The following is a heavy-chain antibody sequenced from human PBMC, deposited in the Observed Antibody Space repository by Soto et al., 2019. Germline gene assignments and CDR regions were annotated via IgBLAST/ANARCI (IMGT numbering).Heavy chain of an antibody. CDR3: ARDGLGITTYFGYFDY. V-gene: IGHV3-33*01. CDR2: TRHDGSNT. D-gene: IGHD3-22*01. Sequence: QVQLVQSGGGVVQPGRSLRLSCEVSGFNFRGYGMHWVRQAPGKGLEWVAITRHDGSNTYYADSVRGRFTISRDNSKNMLYLQMNSLRVEDTAVYYCARDGLGITTYFGYFDYWGQGTLITVSS. J-gene: IGHJ4*02. CDR1: GFNFRGYG.